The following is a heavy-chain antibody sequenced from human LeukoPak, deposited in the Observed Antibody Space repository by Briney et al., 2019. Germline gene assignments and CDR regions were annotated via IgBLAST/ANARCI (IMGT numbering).Heavy chain of an antibody. CDR2: ISSSSRHI. V-gene: IGHV3-21*01. CDR3: ARDRCSSTSCYGSLDY. CDR1: GFTFSSYS. Sequence: PGGSLRLSCAASGFTFSSYSMNWVRQAPGKGLEWVSTISSSSRHIYYADSVKGRFTISRDNAKNSVYLQMNSLRAEDTAVYYCARDRCSSTSCYGSLDYWGQGTLVTVSS. J-gene: IGHJ4*02. D-gene: IGHD2-2*01.